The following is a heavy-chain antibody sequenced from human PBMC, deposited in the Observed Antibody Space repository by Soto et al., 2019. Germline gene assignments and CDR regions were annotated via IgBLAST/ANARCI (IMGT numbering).Heavy chain of an antibody. CDR3: ASPARNYDFWSGYSFDI. D-gene: IGHD3-3*01. Sequence: QVQLVQSGAEVKKPGASVKVSCKASGYTFTSYDINWVRQATGQGLEWMGWMNPNSGNTGHAQKFQGRVTMTRNTSISTAYMELSSLRSEDTAVYYCASPARNYDFWSGYSFDIWGQGTMVTVSS. V-gene: IGHV1-8*01. CDR2: MNPNSGNT. J-gene: IGHJ3*02. CDR1: GYTFTSYD.